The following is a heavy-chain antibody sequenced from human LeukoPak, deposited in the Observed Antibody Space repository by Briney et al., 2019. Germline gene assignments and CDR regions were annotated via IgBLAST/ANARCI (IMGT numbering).Heavy chain of an antibody. D-gene: IGHD6-6*01. J-gene: IGHJ4*02. V-gene: IGHV1-2*02. Sequence: GASVRVSCKTSGYTFTDYYIHWMRQAPGQGLEWMGWINPNSGGISYAQKFQGRVTLTRDTPARTVFMELNRLTSDDTAVYYCARTSIAARRADFDYWGQGTVVTVSS. CDR1: GYTFTDYY. CDR2: INPNSGGI. CDR3: ARTSIAARRADFDY.